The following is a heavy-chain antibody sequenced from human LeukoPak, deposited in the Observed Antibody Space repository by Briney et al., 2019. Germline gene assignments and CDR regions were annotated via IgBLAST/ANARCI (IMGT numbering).Heavy chain of an antibody. V-gene: IGHV3-21*01. D-gene: IGHD6-13*01. CDR3: ARDSIAAAGNFDY. CDR1: GFTFSSYS. Sequence: PGGSLRLSCAASGFTFSSYSMNWARQAPGKGLEWVSSISSSSSYIYYADSVKGRFTISRDNAKNSLYLQMNSLRAEDTAVYYCARDSIAAAGNFDYWGQGTLVTVSS. CDR2: ISSSSSYI. J-gene: IGHJ4*02.